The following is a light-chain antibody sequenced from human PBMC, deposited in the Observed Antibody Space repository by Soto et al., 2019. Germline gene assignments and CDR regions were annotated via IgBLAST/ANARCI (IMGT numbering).Light chain of an antibody. Sequence: QSVLTQPPSASGTPGQRVTISCSGSSSNIGSNTVNWYQQLPGAAPKLLIYRNSQRPSGVPDRFSGSKSGTSASLAISGLQSEDGADYYCASWDDSLNGPWVFGGGT. CDR3: ASWDDSLNGPWV. V-gene: IGLV1-44*01. CDR1: SSNIGSNT. J-gene: IGLJ3*02. CDR2: RNS.